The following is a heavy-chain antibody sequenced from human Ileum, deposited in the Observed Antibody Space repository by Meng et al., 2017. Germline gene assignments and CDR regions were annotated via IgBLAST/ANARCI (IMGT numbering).Heavy chain of an antibody. D-gene: IGHD2-15*01. CDR2: IYLAGSP. Sequence: QRRLQHSGTGRVVPSATLSITWTVSAGSISISFYWSWARQSAGNGLEWIGQIYLAGSPNYNPSLESRVTISVDKSKNQFSLRLTSVTAADTAIFYCVRHGGKYFDSWGQGTLVTVSS. V-gene: IGHV4-4*02. CDR3: VRHGGKYFDS. J-gene: IGHJ4*02. CDR1: AGSISISFY.